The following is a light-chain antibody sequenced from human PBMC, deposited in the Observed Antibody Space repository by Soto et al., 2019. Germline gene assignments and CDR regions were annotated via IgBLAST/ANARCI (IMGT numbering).Light chain of an antibody. J-gene: IGLJ1*01. CDR2: EVN. V-gene: IGLV2-14*01. CDR1: SSDVGGYNY. CDR3: SSYTGSATYV. Sequence: QSVLTRPASVSGSLGRSITISCTGTSSDVGGYNYVSWYQQHPGKAPKLMIYEVNIRPSGVSNRFSGSKSGNTASLTISGLQAEDEADYYCSSYTGSATYVFGTGTKVTVL.